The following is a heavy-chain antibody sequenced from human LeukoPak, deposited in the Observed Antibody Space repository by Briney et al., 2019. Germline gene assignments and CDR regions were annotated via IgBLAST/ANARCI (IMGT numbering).Heavy chain of an antibody. V-gene: IGHV4-34*01. CDR3: ARGSYDSSGYYKYYFDY. J-gene: IGHJ4*02. D-gene: IGHD3-22*01. Sequence: SETLSLTCAVYGGSFSGYYWSWIRQPPGKGLEWIGEINHSGSTNYNPSLKSRLTTSVDTSKNQFSLKLTSVTAADTAVYYCARGSYDSSGYYKYYFDYWGQGTLVTVSS. CDR1: GGSFSGYY. CDR2: INHSGST.